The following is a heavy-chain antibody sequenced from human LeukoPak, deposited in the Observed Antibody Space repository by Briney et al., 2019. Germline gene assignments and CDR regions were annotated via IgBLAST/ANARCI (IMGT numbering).Heavy chain of an antibody. J-gene: IGHJ4*02. V-gene: IGHV3-30*18. CDR3: AKVRDSSGGVDY. D-gene: IGHD6-19*01. CDR1: GFTFSSYG. CDR2: ISYDGGNK. Sequence: GRSLRLSCAASGFTFSSYGMHWVRQAPGKGLEWVAVISYDGGNKYYADSVKGRFTISRDNSKNTLYLQMNSLRAEDTAVYYCAKVRDSSGGVDYWGQGTLVTVSS.